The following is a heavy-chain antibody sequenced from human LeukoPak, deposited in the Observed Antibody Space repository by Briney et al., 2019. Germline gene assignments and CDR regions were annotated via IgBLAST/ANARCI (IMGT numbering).Heavy chain of an antibody. Sequence: SETLSLTCTVSGGSISSSSYYWGWIRQPPGKGLEWIGSIYYSGSTYYNPSLKSRVTISVDTSKNQFSLKLSSVTAADTAVYYCARVRSTGRPDYWGQGTLVTVSS. V-gene: IGHV4-39*07. J-gene: IGHJ4*02. CDR1: GGSISSSSYY. CDR2: IYYSGST. D-gene: IGHD4-11*01. CDR3: ARVRSTGRPDY.